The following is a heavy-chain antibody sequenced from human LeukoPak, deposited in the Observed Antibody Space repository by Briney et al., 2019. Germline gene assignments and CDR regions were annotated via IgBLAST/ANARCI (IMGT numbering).Heavy chain of an antibody. Sequence: GGSLRLSCAASGFTFSSYWMCWVRQAPGRGLEWVAIIKQDGSDKYYVDSVEGRFIISRDNAKNSLYLQMNSLRAEDTAVYYCLTSTRSHRFDYWGQGTLVTVSS. D-gene: IGHD2-15*01. CDR2: IKQDGSDK. J-gene: IGHJ4*02. CDR1: GFTFSSYW. V-gene: IGHV3-7*01. CDR3: LTSTRSHRFDY.